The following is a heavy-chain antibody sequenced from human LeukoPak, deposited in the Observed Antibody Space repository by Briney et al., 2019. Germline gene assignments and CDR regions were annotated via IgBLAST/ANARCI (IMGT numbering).Heavy chain of an antibody. CDR2: INPSGGST. V-gene: IGHV1-46*01. J-gene: IGHJ5*02. CDR1: GYTFTSYY. D-gene: IGHD1-26*01. Sequence: ASVKVSCKASGYTFTSYYMHWVRQAPGQGLEWMGIINPSGGSTSYAQKFQGRVTMTRDTSTSTVYMELSSLRSEDTAVYYCARDGSLGDRENRGFDPWGQGTLVTVSS. CDR3: ARDGSLGDRENRGFDP.